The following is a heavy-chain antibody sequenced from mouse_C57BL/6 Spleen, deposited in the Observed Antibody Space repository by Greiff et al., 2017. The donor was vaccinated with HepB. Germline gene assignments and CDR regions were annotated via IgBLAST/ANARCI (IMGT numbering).Heavy chain of an antibody. J-gene: IGHJ3*01. Sequence: VQLQQSGAELVMPGASVKLSCKASGYTFTSYWMHWVKQRPGQGLEWIGEIDPSDSYTNYNQKFKGKSTLTVDKSSSTAYMQLSSLTSEDSAVYYCASLYYGSSYEFAYWGQGTLVTVSA. CDR2: IDPSDSYT. CDR1: GYTFTSYW. CDR3: ASLYYGSSYEFAY. D-gene: IGHD1-1*01. V-gene: IGHV1-69*01.